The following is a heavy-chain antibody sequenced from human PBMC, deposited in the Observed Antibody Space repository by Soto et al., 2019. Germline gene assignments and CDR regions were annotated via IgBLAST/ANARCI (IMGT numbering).Heavy chain of an antibody. V-gene: IGHV3-21*01. CDR1: GFTFSSYS. CDR2: ISSSSSYI. Sequence: PGGSLRLSCAASGFTFSSYSMNWVRQAPGKGLEWVSSISSSSSYIYYADSVKGRFTISRDNAKNSLYLQMNSLRAEDTAVYYCARPDKFIVGATYAFDIWGQGTMVTVSS. CDR3: ARPDKFIVGATYAFDI. D-gene: IGHD1-26*01. J-gene: IGHJ3*02.